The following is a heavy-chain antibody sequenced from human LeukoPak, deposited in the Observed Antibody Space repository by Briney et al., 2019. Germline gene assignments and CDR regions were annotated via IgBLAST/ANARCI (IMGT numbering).Heavy chain of an antibody. Sequence: SETLSLTRTVSGYSISSGYYWGWIRQPPGKGLEWIGSIYHSGSTYYNPSLKSRVTISVDTSKNQFSLKLSSVTAADTAVYYCARQKIAAAGSGWFDPWGQGTLVTVSS. V-gene: IGHV4-38-2*02. CDR1: GYSISSGYY. D-gene: IGHD6-13*01. J-gene: IGHJ5*02. CDR3: ARQKIAAAGSGWFDP. CDR2: IYHSGST.